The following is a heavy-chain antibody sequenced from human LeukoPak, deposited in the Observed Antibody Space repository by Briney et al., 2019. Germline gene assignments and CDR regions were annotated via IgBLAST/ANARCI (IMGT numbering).Heavy chain of an antibody. CDR1: GFTFSSYW. Sequence: GGSLRLSCAASGFTFSSYWMSWVRQAPGKGLEWVANIKQDGSEKYYVDSVKGRFTISRGNAKNSLYLQMNSLRAEDTAVYYCARERGRLVLGYYYYYGMDVWSQGTTVTVSS. V-gene: IGHV3-7*03. CDR2: IKQDGSEK. J-gene: IGHJ6*02. D-gene: IGHD6-19*01. CDR3: ARERGRLVLGYYYYYGMDV.